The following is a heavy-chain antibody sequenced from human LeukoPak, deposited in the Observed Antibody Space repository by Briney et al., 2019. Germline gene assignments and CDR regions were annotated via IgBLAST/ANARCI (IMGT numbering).Heavy chain of an antibody. CDR1: GFTFSSYA. D-gene: IGHD5-24*01. Sequence: GGSLRLSCAASGFTFSSYAMHWVRQAPGKGLEWVAVISYDGSNKYYADTVKGRFTISRDNSKNTLYLQMNSLRAEDTAVYYCARVTDGYWGQGTLVTVSS. V-gene: IGHV3-30*04. J-gene: IGHJ4*02. CDR3: ARVTDGY. CDR2: ISYDGSNK.